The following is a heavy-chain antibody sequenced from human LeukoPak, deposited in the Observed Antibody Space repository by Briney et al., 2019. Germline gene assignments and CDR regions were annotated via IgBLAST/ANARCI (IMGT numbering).Heavy chain of an antibody. J-gene: IGHJ6*02. D-gene: IGHD6-13*01. V-gene: IGHV4-38-2*02. CDR3: AGVRIAAGYGMDV. CDR1: GYSISSGYY. Sequence: PSETLSLTCTDSGYSISSGYYWGWIRQPPGRGLEWTGSIYHSGSTYYNPSLKSRVTISVDTSKNQFSLKLSSVTAADTAVYYCAGVRIAAGYGMDVWGQGTTVTVSS. CDR2: IYHSGST.